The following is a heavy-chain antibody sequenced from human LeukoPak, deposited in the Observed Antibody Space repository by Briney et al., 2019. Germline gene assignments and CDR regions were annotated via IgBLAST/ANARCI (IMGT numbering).Heavy chain of an antibody. Sequence: PGGSLRLSCAASGFTVSSYAMHWVRQAPGRGLEYVSAISSNGGSTYYPDSLKGRFTISRDNSKNTLYLQMSSLRAEDTALYYCAKEGTSSTWTFDYWGQGTQVTVSS. CDR2: ISSNGGST. D-gene: IGHD6-13*01. CDR3: AKEGTSSTWTFDY. J-gene: IGHJ4*02. V-gene: IGHV3-64D*09. CDR1: GFTVSSYA.